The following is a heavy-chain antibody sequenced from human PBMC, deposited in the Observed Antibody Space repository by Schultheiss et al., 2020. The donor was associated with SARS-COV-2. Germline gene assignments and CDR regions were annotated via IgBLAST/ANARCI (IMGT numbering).Heavy chain of an antibody. CDR1: GFTFSSYT. CDR2: ISYDGSNK. Sequence: GGSLRLSCAASGFTFSSYTMHWVRQAPGKGLEWVALISYDGSNKYYADSVKGRFTISRDNSKNTLYLQMNSLRAEDTAVYYCARDGRPTYYYYYMDVWGKGTTVTVSS. V-gene: IGHV3-30*11. CDR3: ARDGRPTYYYYYMDV. D-gene: IGHD2-15*01. J-gene: IGHJ6*03.